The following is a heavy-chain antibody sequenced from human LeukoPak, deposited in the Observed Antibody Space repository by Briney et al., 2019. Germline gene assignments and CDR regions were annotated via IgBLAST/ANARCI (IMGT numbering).Heavy chain of an antibody. Sequence: GGSLRLSCAASGFTFSSYSMLWVRQAPGKGLEWVSYISSSSSTIYYADSVKGRFTISRDNSKNTLYLQMNSLRADDTAVYYCARDFLYDTSGLIDTDYWGQGTLVTVSS. CDR2: ISSSSSTI. V-gene: IGHV3-48*01. D-gene: IGHD3-22*01. CDR3: ARDFLYDTSGLIDTDY. J-gene: IGHJ4*02. CDR1: GFTFSSYS.